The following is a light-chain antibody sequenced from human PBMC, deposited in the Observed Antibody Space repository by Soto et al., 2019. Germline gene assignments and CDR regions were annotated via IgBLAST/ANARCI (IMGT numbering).Light chain of an antibody. Sequence: EIVMTQSPPTLSVSPGERATLSSRASQSVSSNLAWYQQKPGQAPRLLIYGASTRATGIPARFSGSGSGTEFTLTISSLQSEDSAVYYCQQYNNWPPRYTFGQGTKLEIK. J-gene: IGKJ2*01. V-gene: IGKV3-15*01. CDR3: QQYNNWPPRYT. CDR2: GAS. CDR1: QSVSSN.